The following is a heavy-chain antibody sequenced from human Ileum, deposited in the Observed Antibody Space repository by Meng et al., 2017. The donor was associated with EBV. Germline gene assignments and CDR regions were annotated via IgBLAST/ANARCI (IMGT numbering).Heavy chain of an antibody. J-gene: IGHJ4*02. CDR3: ARRSFAAGSPDY. CDR1: GFSLNTGGMA. Sequence: QITLKESGPTLVKPTQTLTLTCTFSGFSLNTGGMAVSWIRQPPGKALGWLALIYWDDDKRYSPSLKTRLTITKDTSKNQVVLTMTNMDPVDTATYYCARRSFAAGSPDYWGQGTLVTVSS. D-gene: IGHD3-10*01. CDR2: IYWDDDK. V-gene: IGHV2-5*02.